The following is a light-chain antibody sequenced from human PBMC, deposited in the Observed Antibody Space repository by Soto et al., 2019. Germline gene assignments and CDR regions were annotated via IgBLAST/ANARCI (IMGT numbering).Light chain of an antibody. CDR3: QQYNNWPRT. J-gene: IGKJ2*01. Sequence: EIVMTQSPATLSVSPGERATLSCRASQSVSSNLAWYQQKPGQAPRLLIYGASTRATGIPARFSGSGSGTEFTLTISSLLSEDFAVYYCQQYNNWPRTFGQGTNLEIK. V-gene: IGKV3-15*01. CDR2: GAS. CDR1: QSVSSN.